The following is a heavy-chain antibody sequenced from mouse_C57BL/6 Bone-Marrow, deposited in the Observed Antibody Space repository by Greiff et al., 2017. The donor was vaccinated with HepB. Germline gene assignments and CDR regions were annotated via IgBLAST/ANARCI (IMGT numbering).Heavy chain of an antibody. CDR2: ISNGGGST. CDR1: GFTFSDYY. Sequence: EVQGVESGGGLVQPGGSLKLSCAASGFTFSDYYMYWVRQTPEKRLEWVAYISNGGGSTYYPDTVKGRFTISRDNAKNTLYLQMSRLKSEDTAMYYCASITTVVEGAMDYWGQGTSVTVSS. V-gene: IGHV5-12*01. J-gene: IGHJ4*01. D-gene: IGHD1-1*01. CDR3: ASITTVVEGAMDY.